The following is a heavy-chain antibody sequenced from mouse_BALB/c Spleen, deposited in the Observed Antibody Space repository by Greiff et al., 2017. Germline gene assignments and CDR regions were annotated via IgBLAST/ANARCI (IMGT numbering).Heavy chain of an antibody. Sequence: VKLQESGPGLVAPSQSLSITCTVSGFSLTSYGVHWVRQPPGKGLEWLGVIWAGGSTNYNSALMSRLSISKDNSKSQVFLKMNSLQTDDTAMYYCARTGTYYAMDYWGQGTSVTVSS. CDR3: ARTGTYYAMDY. CDR2: IWAGGST. J-gene: IGHJ4*01. D-gene: IGHD4-1*01. CDR1: GFSLTSYG. V-gene: IGHV2-9*02.